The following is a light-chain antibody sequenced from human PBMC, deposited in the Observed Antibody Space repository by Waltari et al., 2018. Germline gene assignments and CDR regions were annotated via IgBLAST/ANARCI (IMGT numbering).Light chain of an antibody. Sequence: EIVLTQSPATLSLSPGERATLSCRAIQPVYSYLIWYQQKPGQAPRPLIYDTSDRATGIPARFSGSGSGTDYTLTISSLEPEDFAVYYCQQRRSWPLTFGGGTKVEIK. CDR3: QQRRSWPLT. CDR1: QPVYSY. V-gene: IGKV3-11*01. J-gene: IGKJ4*01. CDR2: DTS.